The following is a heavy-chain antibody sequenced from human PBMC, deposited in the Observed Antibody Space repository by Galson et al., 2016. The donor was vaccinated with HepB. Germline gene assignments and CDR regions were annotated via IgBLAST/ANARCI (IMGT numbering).Heavy chain of an antibody. V-gene: IGHV4-4*02. J-gene: IGHJ5*02. CDR1: GDSISSDNW. CDR2: VLHSGTT. D-gene: IGHD2-2*01. CDR3: ARVKRYCSRNNCYFDP. Sequence: SETLSLTCSVSGDSISSDNWWTWVRQPPGKGLEWVGEVLHSGTTYYNPSLRSRLTISVDKSNNLVSLRLTSVTAADTTVYYCARVKRYCSRNNCYFDPWGQGTLVTVSS.